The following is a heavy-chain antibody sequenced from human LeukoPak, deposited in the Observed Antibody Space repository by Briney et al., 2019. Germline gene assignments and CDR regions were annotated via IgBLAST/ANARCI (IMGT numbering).Heavy chain of an antibody. Sequence: GGSLRLSCAASGFTVSSNFMSWVRQAPGKGLEWVSVIYSGGSTYYADSVKGRFTISRDNSKNTLYLQMNSLRAENTAVYYCAREGAVAKQNSHYYYYYMDVWGKGTTVTISS. J-gene: IGHJ6*03. V-gene: IGHV3-53*01. CDR2: IYSGGST. CDR1: GFTVSSNF. CDR3: AREGAVAKQNSHYYYYYMDV. D-gene: IGHD6-19*01.